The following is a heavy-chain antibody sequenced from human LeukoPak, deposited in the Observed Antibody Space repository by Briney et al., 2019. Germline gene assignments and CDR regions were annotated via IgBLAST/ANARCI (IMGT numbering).Heavy chain of an antibody. Sequence: GGSLRLSCAASGFTFSSYWIHWVRQAPGKGLVWVSRINSDGSSTSYADSVKGRFTISRDNAKNTLYLQMNSLRAEDTAVYYCASVIVVINWDAFDIWGQGTMVTVSS. CDR1: GFTFSSYW. CDR3: ASVIVVINWDAFDI. J-gene: IGHJ3*02. CDR2: INSDGSST. V-gene: IGHV3-74*01. D-gene: IGHD3-22*01.